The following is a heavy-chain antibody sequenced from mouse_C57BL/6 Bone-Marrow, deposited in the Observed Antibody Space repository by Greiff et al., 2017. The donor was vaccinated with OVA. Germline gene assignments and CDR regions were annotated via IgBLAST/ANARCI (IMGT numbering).Heavy chain of an antibody. J-gene: IGHJ2*01. CDR2: IYPGGGNT. CDR3: ATGVEDERGFDY. V-gene: IGHV1-63*01. CDR1: GYTFTNYW. Sequence: VHLVESGAELVRPGTSVKMSCKASGYTFTNYWIGWAKQRPGHGLEWIGDIYPGGGNTNYNEKFKGKATLTADKSSSTAYMRFSSLPSEDSAIDNWATGVEDERGFDYWGKGTTLTVSS.